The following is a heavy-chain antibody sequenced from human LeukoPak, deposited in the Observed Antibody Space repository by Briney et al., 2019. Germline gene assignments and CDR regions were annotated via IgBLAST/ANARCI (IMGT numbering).Heavy chain of an antibody. D-gene: IGHD3-10*01. J-gene: IGHJ4*02. Sequence: PGGSLRLSCAASGFTFSSYGMHWVRQAPGKGLEWVAFIRYDGSNKYYADSVKGRFTISRDNSKNTLYLLMNSLRAEDTAVYYCATPLRWFGELLSELDYWGQGTLVSVSS. CDR2: IRYDGSNK. CDR1: GFTFSSYG. V-gene: IGHV3-30*02. CDR3: ATPLRWFGELLSELDY.